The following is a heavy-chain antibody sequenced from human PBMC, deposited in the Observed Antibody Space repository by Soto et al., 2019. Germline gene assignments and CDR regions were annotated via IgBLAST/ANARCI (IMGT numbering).Heavy chain of an antibody. J-gene: IGHJ4*02. CDR1: GYTFTSNG. D-gene: IGHD6-13*01. V-gene: IGHV1-18*03. CDR3: ARSIAAAVDFDY. CDR2: ISAYNGNT. Sequence: QVLLVQSGAEVKKPGASVKVSCKASGYTFTSNGISWERQAPGQGLEWMGWISAYNGNTNYAQKLQGRVTMTTDTSTSTAYMELRSLRSDDMAVYYCARSIAAAVDFDYWGQGTLVTVSS.